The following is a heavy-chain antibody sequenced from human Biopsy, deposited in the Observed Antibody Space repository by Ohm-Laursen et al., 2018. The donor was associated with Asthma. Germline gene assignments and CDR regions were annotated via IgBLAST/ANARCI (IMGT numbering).Heavy chain of an antibody. CDR1: GGTFRTYA. CDR2: IIPMDGVP. Sequence: SSVKVSCKASGGTFRTYAFNWVRQAPGHGLEWMGGIIPMDGVPKVAQKFQGRVTITADESTSTAYMEMSSLRSEDTAVYYCARVDAVMISGDFYFYSGFDLWGQGTTVRVSS. D-gene: IGHD3-16*01. J-gene: IGHJ6*02. V-gene: IGHV1-69*01. CDR3: ARVDAVMISGDFYFYSGFDL.